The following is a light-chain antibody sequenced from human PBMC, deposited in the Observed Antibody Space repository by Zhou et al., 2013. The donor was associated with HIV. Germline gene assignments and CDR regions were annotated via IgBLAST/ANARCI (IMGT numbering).Light chain of an antibody. CDR3: MQRIEFPLT. J-gene: IGKJ4*01. CDR1: QSLLDTNGYNY. CDR2: LGS. Sequence: EIVMTQSPLSLPVTPGEPASISCRSSQSLLDTNGYNYLDWYLQKPGQSPQVLIYLGSNRASGVPDGFSGSGSGTDFTLEISRVEAEDVGVYYCMQRIEFPLTFGGGTKVEIK. V-gene: IGKV2-28*01.